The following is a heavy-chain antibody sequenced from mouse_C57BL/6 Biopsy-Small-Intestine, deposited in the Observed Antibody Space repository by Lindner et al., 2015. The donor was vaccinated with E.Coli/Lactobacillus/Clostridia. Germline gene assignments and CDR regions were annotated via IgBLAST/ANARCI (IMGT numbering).Heavy chain of an antibody. D-gene: IGHD1-1*01. CDR2: IIPIFGTA. CDR1: GGTFSSYA. CDR3: ARAYRGYSSGWYYYYGMDV. V-gene: IGHV1-81*01. Sequence: SVKVSCKASGGTFSSYAISWVRQAPGQGLEWMGGIIPIFGTANYAQKFQGRVTITADESTSTAYMELSSLRSEDTAVYHCARAYRGYSSGWYYYYGMDVWGQGTTVTVSS. J-gene: IGHJ1*01.